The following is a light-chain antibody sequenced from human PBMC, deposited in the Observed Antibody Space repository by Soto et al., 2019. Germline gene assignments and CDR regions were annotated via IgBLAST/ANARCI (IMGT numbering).Light chain of an antibody. CDR2: AAS. J-gene: IGKJ3*01. V-gene: IGKV3-20*01. CDR3: QQYGGPALS. CDR1: QPLNVNS. Sequence: EIVLTQSPGTLSLSPRKRATLSCRASQPLNVNSLAWYQQKLGRAPRLLIYAASTRATDIPHSFTGSGSGTHFSLTISTLEAEDIGMYYCQQYGGPALSFGPG.